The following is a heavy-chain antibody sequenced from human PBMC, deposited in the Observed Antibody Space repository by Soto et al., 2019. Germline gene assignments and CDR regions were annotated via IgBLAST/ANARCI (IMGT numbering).Heavy chain of an antibody. CDR1: GGAVSSGTYY. CDR3: TRGPPRVQWFDP. J-gene: IGHJ5*02. V-gene: IGHV4-61*01. Sequence: PSETLSLTCTVSGGAVSSGTYYWSWLRQPPGKGLEWIGHIYFTGSTNYNPSLKSRVTMSLDTSRNQFSPKLSSVTAADTAVYYCTRGPPRVQWFDPWGLGTLVTVSS. CDR2: IYFTGST.